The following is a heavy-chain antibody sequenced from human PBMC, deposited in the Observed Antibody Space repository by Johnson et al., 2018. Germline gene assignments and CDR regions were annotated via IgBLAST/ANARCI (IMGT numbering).Heavy chain of an antibody. J-gene: IGHJ3*02. CDR3: ANDGYTYGGLSAFDI. V-gene: IGHV3-30*18. CDR1: GFTFSSYG. Sequence: QVQLVESGGGVVQPGRSLRLSCAASGFTFSSYGIYWVRQAPGKGLEWVAVISYDGSNKLYADSVKGRFTISRDNSKNTLYRQMNSLGAEDTALYYCANDGYTYGGLSAFDIWGQGTMVTVSS. D-gene: IGHD5-18*01. CDR2: ISYDGSNK.